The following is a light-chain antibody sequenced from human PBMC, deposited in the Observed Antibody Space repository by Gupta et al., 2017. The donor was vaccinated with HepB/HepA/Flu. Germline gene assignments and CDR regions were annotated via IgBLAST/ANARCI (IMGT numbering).Light chain of an antibody. CDR1: ALPKKY. J-gene: IGLJ1*01. CDR2: EDT. Sequence: SYELTQPPSVSVSPGQTARITRSGDALPKKYAYWYQQKSGQAPVLVIHEDTKRPSVIPERFSGSSSGTLVTLTISGAQVEDEADYYCYSADSIGHYYVFGTGTKVTVL. CDR3: YSADSIGHYYV. V-gene: IGLV3-10*01.